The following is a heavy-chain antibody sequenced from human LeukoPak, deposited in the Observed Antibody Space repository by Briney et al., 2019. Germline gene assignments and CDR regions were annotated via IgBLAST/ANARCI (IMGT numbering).Heavy chain of an antibody. CDR2: IYYSGST. D-gene: IGHD3-22*01. J-gene: IGHJ4*02. V-gene: IGHV4-59*02. CDR1: GGSVSSYY. Sequence: ASETLPLTCTVSGGSVSSYYWSWIRQPPGKGLEWIGYIYYSGSTNYNPSLKSRVTISVDTSKNQFSLKLSSVTAADTAVYYCASYDSSGYYYSFDYWGQGTLVTVSS. CDR3: ASYDSSGYYYSFDY.